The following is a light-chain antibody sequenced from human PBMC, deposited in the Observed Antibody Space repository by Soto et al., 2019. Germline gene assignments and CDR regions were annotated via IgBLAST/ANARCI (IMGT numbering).Light chain of an antibody. J-gene: IGKJ5*01. CDR2: KAS. Sequence: DFQMTQSPSTLSASVGDRVTITCRASQTISSWLAWYQQKPGKAPKLLIYKASTLKSGVPSRFSGSGSGTDFTLTISSLQPEDFATYYCQQSYSTPITFGQGTRLEIK. V-gene: IGKV1-5*03. CDR1: QTISSW. CDR3: QQSYSTPIT.